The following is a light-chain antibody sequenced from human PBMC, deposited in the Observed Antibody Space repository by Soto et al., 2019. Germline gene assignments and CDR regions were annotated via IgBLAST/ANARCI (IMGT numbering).Light chain of an antibody. J-gene: IGKJ4*01. CDR3: QQYGRSPLT. CDR1: QSVSSSY. CDR2: GAS. V-gene: IGKV3-20*01. Sequence: EIVLTQSPGTLSLSPGERATLSCRASQSVSSSYLAWYQQKPGHAPRLLIYGASSRATSIPNSFSGSGSGKYFTITISILEHEDFAFYYCQQYGRSPLTFGEGTKVEIK.